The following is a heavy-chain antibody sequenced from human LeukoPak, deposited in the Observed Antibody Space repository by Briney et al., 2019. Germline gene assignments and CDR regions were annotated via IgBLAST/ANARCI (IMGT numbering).Heavy chain of an antibody. CDR1: SYSISSGYY. J-gene: IGHJ5*02. CDR3: ARDALTSTGGFFDP. D-gene: IGHD5-12*01. CDR2: IYQSGST. V-gene: IGHV4-38-2*02. Sequence: PSETLSLTCTVSSYSISSGYYWGWIRQPPGKGLEWIGSIYQSGSTYYNPSLKSRVTISVDTSKNYFSLKLMSMSAADTAVYYCARDALTSTGGFFDPWGQGTLVTVSS.